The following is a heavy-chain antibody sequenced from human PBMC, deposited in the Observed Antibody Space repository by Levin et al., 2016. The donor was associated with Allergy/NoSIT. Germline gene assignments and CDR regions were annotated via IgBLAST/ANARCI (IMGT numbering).Heavy chain of an antibody. J-gene: IGHJ4*02. CDR1: GDSISSSF. V-gene: IGHV4-59*01. D-gene: IGHD2/OR15-2a*01. CDR2: VSGSGAT. CDR3: ARDRCSATLCYDQ. Sequence: SETLSLTCSVSGDSISSSFWSWIRQPPGKGLEWIGYVSGSGATKYNPSLKSRVTMSVDTSKNQFSLNLRSVTPADTAVYYCARDRCSATLCYDQWGQGTLVTVSS.